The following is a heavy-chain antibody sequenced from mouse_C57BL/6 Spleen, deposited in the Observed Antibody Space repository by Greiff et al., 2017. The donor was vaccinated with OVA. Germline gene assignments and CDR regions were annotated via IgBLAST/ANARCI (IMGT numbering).Heavy chain of an antibody. CDR1: GYAFSSYW. J-gene: IGHJ1*03. Sequence: QVQLQQSGAELVKPGASVKISCKASGYAFSSYWMNWVKQRPGKGLEWIGQIYPGDGDTNYNGKFTGKATLTADKSSSTAYLQLSSLTSEDSAVYFCARRGDPYWYFDVWGTGTTVTVSS. CDR3: ARRGDPYWYFDV. CDR2: IYPGDGDT. D-gene: IGHD3-3*01. V-gene: IGHV1-80*01.